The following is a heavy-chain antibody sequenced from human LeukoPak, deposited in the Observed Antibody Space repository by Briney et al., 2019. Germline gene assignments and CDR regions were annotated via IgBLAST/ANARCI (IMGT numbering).Heavy chain of an antibody. CDR2: IYSDNT. CDR1: GFTVSSYS. Sequence: GGSLRLSCTVSGFTVSSYSMSWVRQAPGKGLEWVSFIYSDNTHYADTVKGRFSTSRDKSKNTLYLQKYSVRAADTAVYNSARQAVAYSHPYDYWGQGNLVTVSS. D-gene: IGHD2-15*01. V-gene: IGHV3-53*01. J-gene: IGHJ4*02. CDR3: ARQAVAYSHPYDY.